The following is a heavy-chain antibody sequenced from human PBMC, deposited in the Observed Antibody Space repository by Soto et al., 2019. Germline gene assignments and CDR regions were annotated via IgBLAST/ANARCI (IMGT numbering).Heavy chain of an antibody. V-gene: IGHV3-33*01. Sequence: GGSLRLSCAASGFTFNNYDMHWVRQAPGKGLEWVSVIWYDGSNKYYADSVKGRFTISRDNSKNTLYLQMNILRAEDTAVYYSARDLGAAAGTVDYWGQGTLVTVSS. CDR2: IWYDGSNK. J-gene: IGHJ4*02. CDR1: GFTFNNYD. D-gene: IGHD6-13*01. CDR3: ARDLGAAAGTVDY.